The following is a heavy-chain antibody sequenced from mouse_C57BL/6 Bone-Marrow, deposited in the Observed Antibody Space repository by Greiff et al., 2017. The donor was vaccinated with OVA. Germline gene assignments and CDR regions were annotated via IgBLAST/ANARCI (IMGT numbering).Heavy chain of an antibody. Sequence: VQLQQPGAELVRPGTSVKLSCKASGYTFTSYWMHWVKQRPGQGLEWIGVIDPSDSYTNYNQKFKGKATLTVDTSSSTAYMQLSSLTSEDSAVYYCARGDYLAYWGQGTLVTVSA. CDR3: ARGDYLAY. J-gene: IGHJ3*01. D-gene: IGHD1-1*02. CDR2: IDPSDSYT. CDR1: GYTFTSYW. V-gene: IGHV1-59*01.